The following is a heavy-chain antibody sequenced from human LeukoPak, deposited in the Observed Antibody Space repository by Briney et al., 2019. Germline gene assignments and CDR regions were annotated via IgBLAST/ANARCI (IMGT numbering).Heavy chain of an antibody. D-gene: IGHD4-23*01. CDR2: ISAYNGNT. Sequence: ASVKVSCKASGYTFTNYYIHWVRQAPGQGLEWMGWISAYNGNTNYAQKLQGRVTMTTDTSTSTAYMELSSLRSEDTAVYYCARHKTPDYYYYYYYMDVWGKGTTVTVSS. V-gene: IGHV1-18*04. CDR1: GYTFTNYY. J-gene: IGHJ6*03. CDR3: ARHKTPDYYYYYYYMDV.